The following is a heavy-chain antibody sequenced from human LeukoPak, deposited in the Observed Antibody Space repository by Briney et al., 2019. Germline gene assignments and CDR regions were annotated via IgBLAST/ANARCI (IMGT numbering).Heavy chain of an antibody. V-gene: IGHV4-34*01. CDR1: GGTFSGYY. Sequence: PSENLSRTCAVYGGTFSGYYWSWIRQPPGKGLEWMGEINHSGSTNYNPSLKSRVTISVDTSKNQFSLKLSSVTAADTAVYYCASLYSSSHDYWGQGTLVTVSS. J-gene: IGHJ4*02. CDR3: ASLYSSSHDY. D-gene: IGHD6-13*01. CDR2: INHSGST.